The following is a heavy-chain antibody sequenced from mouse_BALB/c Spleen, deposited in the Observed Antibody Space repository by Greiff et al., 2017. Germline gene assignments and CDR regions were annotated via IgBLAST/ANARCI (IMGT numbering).Heavy chain of an antibody. V-gene: IGHV5-12-2*01. D-gene: IGHD1-1*01. J-gene: IGHJ4*01. CDR2: ISNGGGST. Sequence: EVKVEESGGGLVQPGGSLKLSCAASGFTFSSYTMSWVRQTPEKRLEWVAYISNGGGSTYYPDSVKGRFTISRDNAKNNLYLQMSSLKSEDTAMYYCARPFPTTGYAMDYWGQGTSVTVSS. CDR3: ARPFPTTGYAMDY. CDR1: GFTFSSYT.